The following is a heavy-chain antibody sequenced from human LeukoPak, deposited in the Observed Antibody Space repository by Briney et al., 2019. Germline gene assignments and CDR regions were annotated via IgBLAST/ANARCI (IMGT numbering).Heavy chain of an antibody. J-gene: IGHJ4*02. CDR2: ISASGADT. V-gene: IGHV3-23*01. CDR1: GFTFRNYA. Sequence: PGGSLRLSCTASGFTFRNYAMTWVRQSPGKGLEWVSTISASGADTYYADSVKGRFTISRDNSKDTLYLHIYSLRAEDTAVYYCGETQRGNKFDYWGRGTQVIVSS. CDR3: GETQRGNKFDY. D-gene: IGHD1-1*01.